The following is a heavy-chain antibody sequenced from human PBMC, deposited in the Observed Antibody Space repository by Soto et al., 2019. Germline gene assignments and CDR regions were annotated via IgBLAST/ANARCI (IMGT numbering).Heavy chain of an antibody. J-gene: IGHJ6*02. CDR3: ARGLFTIFGVVPPPYYYYGIDV. CDR2: INPSGST. D-gene: IGHD3-3*01. V-gene: IGHV4-34*01. CDR1: GGSFSGYY. Sequence: PSQTLSLTCAVYGGSFSGYYWSWIRQPPGKGLEWIGEINPSGSTNYNPSLKSRVTISVDTSKNQFSLKLSSVTAADTAVYYCARGLFTIFGVVPPPYYYYGIDVWGQGTKVTVSS.